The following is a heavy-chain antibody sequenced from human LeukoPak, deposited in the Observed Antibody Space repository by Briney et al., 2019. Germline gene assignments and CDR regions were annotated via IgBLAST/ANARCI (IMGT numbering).Heavy chain of an antibody. CDR2: INSDGSST. CDR1: GFTFSSYW. CDR3: ARRYYYYYGMDV. Sequence: GRSLRLSCAASGFTFSSYWMHWVRQAPGKGLVWVSRINSDGSSTSYADSVKGRFTISRDNAKNTLYRQMNSLRAEDTAVYYCARRYYYYYGMDVWGQGTTVTVSS. V-gene: IGHV3-74*01. J-gene: IGHJ6*02.